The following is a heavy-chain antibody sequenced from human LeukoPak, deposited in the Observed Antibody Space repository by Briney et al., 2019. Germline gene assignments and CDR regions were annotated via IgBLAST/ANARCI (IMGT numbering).Heavy chain of an antibody. CDR2: ISYDGSNK. Sequence: PGGSLRLSCAASGFTFSSYAMHWVRQAPGKGLEWVAVISYDGSNKYYADSVKGRFTISRDNSKNTLYLQMNSLRAEDTAVYYCARRGATYYDILTGYYGAYYYYYMDVWGKGTTVTVSS. V-gene: IGHV3-30*04. J-gene: IGHJ6*03. D-gene: IGHD3-9*01. CDR3: ARRGATYYDILTGYYGAYYYYYMDV. CDR1: GFTFSSYA.